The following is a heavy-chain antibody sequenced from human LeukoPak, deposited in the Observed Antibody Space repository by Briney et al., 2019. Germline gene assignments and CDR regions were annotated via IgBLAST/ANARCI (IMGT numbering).Heavy chain of an antibody. CDR3: ARVTMLVGAPRGFDY. CDR1: GYTFTSYG. CDR2: ISAYIGNT. V-gene: IGHV1-18*01. D-gene: IGHD3-22*01. J-gene: IGHJ4*02. Sequence: ASVKVSCKASGYTFTSYGISWVRQAPGQGLEWMGWISAYIGNTNYAQKLQGRVTMTTDTSTSTAYMELRSLRSDDTAVYYCARVTMLVGAPRGFDYWGRGTLVTVSS.